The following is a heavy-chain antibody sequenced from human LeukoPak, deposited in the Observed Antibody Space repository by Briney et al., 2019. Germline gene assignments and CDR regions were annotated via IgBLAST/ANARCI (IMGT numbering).Heavy chain of an antibody. CDR3: ARGYRGWLQHARTQYYFDY. Sequence: SETLSLTCAVYGGSFSGYYWSWIRQPPGKGLEWIGEINQSGSTNYNPSLKSRVTISVDTSKNQFSLKLSSVTAADTAVYYCARGYRGWLQHARTQYYFDYWGQGTLVTVSP. CDR2: INQSGST. D-gene: IGHD5-24*01. CDR1: GGSFSGYY. J-gene: IGHJ4*02. V-gene: IGHV4-34*01.